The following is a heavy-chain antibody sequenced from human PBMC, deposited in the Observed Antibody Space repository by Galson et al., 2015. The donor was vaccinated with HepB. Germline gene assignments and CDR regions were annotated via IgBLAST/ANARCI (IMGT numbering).Heavy chain of an antibody. CDR1: GFTFSSYS. V-gene: IGHV3-21*01. J-gene: IGHJ6*02. CDR3: ARDGHSGHYYYYGMDV. D-gene: IGHD5-12*01. CDR2: ISSSSSYI. Sequence: SLRLSCAASGFTFSSYSMNWVRQAPGKGLEWVSSISSSSSYIYYADSVKGRFTISRDNAKNSLYLQMNSLRAEDTAVYYCARDGHSGHYYYYGMDVWGQGTTVTVSS.